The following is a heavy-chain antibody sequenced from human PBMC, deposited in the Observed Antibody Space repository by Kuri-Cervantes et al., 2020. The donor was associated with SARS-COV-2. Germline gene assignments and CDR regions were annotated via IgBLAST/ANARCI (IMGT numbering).Heavy chain of an antibody. V-gene: IGHV1-69*05. J-gene: IGHJ4*02. CDR3: ARVGRDGCNLGAFDY. Sequence: SVKVSCKASGGTFSSYAISWVRQAPGQGLEWMGGIIPLFGKANYAQKFQGRVTMTTDTSTSTAYMELRSLRSDDTAVYYCARVGRDGCNLGAFDYWGQGTLVTVSS. CDR1: GGTFSSYA. D-gene: IGHD5-24*01. CDR2: IIPLFGKA.